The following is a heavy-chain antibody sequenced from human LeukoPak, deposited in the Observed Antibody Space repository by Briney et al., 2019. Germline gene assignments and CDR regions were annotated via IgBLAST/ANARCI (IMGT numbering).Heavy chain of an antibody. CDR3: AKGPIAVAGTYFDH. CDR2: ISWNSGSI. Sequence: PGGSLRLSCAASGFTFDDYAMHWVRQAPGKGLEWVSGISWNSGSIGYADSVKGRFTISRDNAKNSLYLQMNSLRAEDMALYYCAKGPIAVAGTYFDHWGQGTLVTVSS. V-gene: IGHV3-9*03. CDR1: GFTFDDYA. D-gene: IGHD6-19*01. J-gene: IGHJ4*02.